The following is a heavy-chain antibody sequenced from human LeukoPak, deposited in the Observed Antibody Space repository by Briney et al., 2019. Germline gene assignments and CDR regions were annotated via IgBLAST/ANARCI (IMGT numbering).Heavy chain of an antibody. D-gene: IGHD2-2*02. CDR3: ARVARDRYCSSTSCYSFVH. V-gene: IGHV1-2*02. CDR1: GYTFTGYY. J-gene: IGHJ4*02. CDR2: INPNSGGT. Sequence: ASVKVSCKASGYTFTGYYMHWVRQAPGQGLEWMGWINPNSGGTNYAQKFQGRVTMTRDTSISTAYMELSRLRSDDTAVYYCARVARDRYCSSTSCYSFVHWGQGTLVTVSS.